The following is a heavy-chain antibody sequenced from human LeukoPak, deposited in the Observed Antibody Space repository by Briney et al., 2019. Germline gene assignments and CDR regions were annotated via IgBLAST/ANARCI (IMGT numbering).Heavy chain of an antibody. V-gene: IGHV1-46*01. CDR3: ARGRSASPRDGFYI. CDR1: GYTFTNYY. J-gene: IGHJ3*02. CDR2: INPSGGST. Sequence: RASVKLSCKASGYTFTNYYMHWVRQAPGQGLEWMGIINPSGGSTTSAQKFQGRVTMTRDKSTRTVYMELSSLRSEDTAVYYCARGRSASPRDGFYIWGQGTMVTVSS. D-gene: IGHD3-3*01.